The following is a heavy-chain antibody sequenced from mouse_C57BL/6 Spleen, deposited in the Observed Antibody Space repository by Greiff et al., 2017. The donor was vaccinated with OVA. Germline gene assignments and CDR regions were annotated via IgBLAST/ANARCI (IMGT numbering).Heavy chain of an antibody. J-gene: IGHJ1*03. Sequence: QVQLQQSGAELVKPGASVKISCKASGYAFSSYWMNWVKQRPGKGLEWIGQIYPGDGDTNYNGKLKGKATLTADNSSSTAYRQLSSLTSEDSAVYFCARSHYYGSSYGDWYFDVWGTGTTVTVSS. CDR3: ARSHYYGSSYGDWYFDV. D-gene: IGHD1-1*01. V-gene: IGHV1-80*01. CDR2: IYPGDGDT. CDR1: GYAFSSYW.